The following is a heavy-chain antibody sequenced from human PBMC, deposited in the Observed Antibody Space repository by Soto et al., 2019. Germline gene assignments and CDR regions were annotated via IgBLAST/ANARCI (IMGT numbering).Heavy chain of an antibody. CDR2: IMPIFGTA. D-gene: IGHD2-2*01. CDR3: TRGGLHDSVVVPAVPRGWFGP. CDR1: GGTFSSYA. V-gene: IGHV1-69*01. Sequence: QVQLVQSGAEVKKPGSSVKVSCKASGGTFSSYAISWVRQAPGPGLEWMGGIMPIFGTANYAQKFQGRVTTTEDESTSIGYLELSSLSSVDPAVYCCTRGGLHDSVVVPAVPRGWFGPWGQRTLVIVSA. J-gene: IGHJ5*02.